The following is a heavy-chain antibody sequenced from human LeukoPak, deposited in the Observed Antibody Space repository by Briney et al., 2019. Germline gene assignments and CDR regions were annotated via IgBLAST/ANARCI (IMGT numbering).Heavy chain of an antibody. CDR3: ARGSLKYSSSWYVFDY. Sequence: SVKVSCKASGGTFSSYAISWVRQVPGQGVEWMGGIIPIFGTANYAQKFQGRVTITTDESTSTAYMELSSLRSEDTAVYYCARGSLKYSSSWYVFDYWGQGTLVTVSS. CDR2: IIPIFGTA. J-gene: IGHJ4*02. D-gene: IGHD6-13*01. CDR1: GGTFSSYA. V-gene: IGHV1-69*05.